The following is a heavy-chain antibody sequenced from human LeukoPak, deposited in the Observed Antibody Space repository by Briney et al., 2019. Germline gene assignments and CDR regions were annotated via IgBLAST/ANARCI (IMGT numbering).Heavy chain of an antibody. D-gene: IGHD3-22*01. J-gene: IGHJ4*02. Sequence: GGSLRLSCAASGFTFSNYWMSWVRQAPGKGLEWVANIKQDGSEKYYVDSVKGRFTISRDNAKNSLYLQMNSLRAEDTAVYYCARVRYYYDSSGYVEYFDYWGQGTLVTVSS. V-gene: IGHV3-7*01. CDR3: ARVRYYYDSSGYVEYFDY. CDR1: GFTFSNYW. CDR2: IKQDGSEK.